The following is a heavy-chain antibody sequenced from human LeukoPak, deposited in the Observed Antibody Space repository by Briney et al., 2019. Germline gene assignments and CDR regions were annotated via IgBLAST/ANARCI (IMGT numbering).Heavy chain of an antibody. CDR1: GGSISSYY. Sequence: TETLSLTCTVSGGSISSYYWSSIRQPARKRLEWIGRIYSIGSTNYNPSLKSRVTMSVDTSKNQFSLRLSSVTAAATAVYYCARGQYHLLYWYFDIWGRGTLVTVSS. D-gene: IGHD2-2*01. CDR2: IYSIGST. V-gene: IGHV4-4*07. J-gene: IGHJ2*01. CDR3: ARGQYHLLYWYFDI.